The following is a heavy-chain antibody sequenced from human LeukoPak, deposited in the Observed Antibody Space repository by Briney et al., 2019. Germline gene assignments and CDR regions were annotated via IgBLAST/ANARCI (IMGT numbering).Heavy chain of an antibody. CDR2: INQDASEK. Sequence: PGGSLTLSCAASGFSFSSYWMKWIRQAPGKGLEWVASINQDASEKHLLDSVKGRFTISRDNAKNSLFLQMNSQRVEDTAVYYCTTYSAFDVWGQGTMVTVSS. D-gene: IGHD4-17*01. CDR3: TTYSAFDV. CDR1: GFSFSSYW. V-gene: IGHV3-7*05. J-gene: IGHJ3*01.